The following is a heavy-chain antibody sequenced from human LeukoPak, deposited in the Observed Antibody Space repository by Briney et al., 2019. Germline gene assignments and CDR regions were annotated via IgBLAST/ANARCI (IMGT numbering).Heavy chain of an antibody. D-gene: IGHD2-21*01. J-gene: IGHJ4*02. V-gene: IGHV4-59*01. CDR3: ARVGGESIGY. CDR1: GGSLSRYY. CDR2: IYYNGST. Sequence: SGTLSLTCTVSGGSLSRYYWRWIRQPPGKGLEWIGYIYYNGSTNDNPSLKSLVTISVDTSKNQFSLKLSSVTAADTAVYYCARVGGESIGYWGQGTLVTVSS.